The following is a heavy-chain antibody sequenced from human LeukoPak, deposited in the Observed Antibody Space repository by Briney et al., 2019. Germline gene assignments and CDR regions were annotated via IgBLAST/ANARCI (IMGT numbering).Heavy chain of an antibody. CDR2: IQHSGNI. V-gene: IGHV4-34*01. D-gene: IGHD3-3*01. CDR3: ARNYESGYSIGP. Sequence: SETLSLTCAVYGGSFSGYYWSWIRQPPGKGLEWIGEIQHSGNINYNLSLKSRVTISVDKSKNQFFLTVTSVTAADTAIYYCARNYESGYSIGPWGQGTLVTVSS. CDR1: GGSFSGYY. J-gene: IGHJ5*02.